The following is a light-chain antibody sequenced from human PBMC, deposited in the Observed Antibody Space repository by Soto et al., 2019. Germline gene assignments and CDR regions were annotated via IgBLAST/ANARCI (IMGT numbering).Light chain of an antibody. CDR2: DAS. V-gene: IGKV3D-20*02. CDR1: QSVSSSY. CDR3: QQRSSWIT. J-gene: IGKJ5*01. Sequence: ETVLTQSPGTLSLSPGDRATLSCRASQSVSSSYLAWYQQKPGQAPRLLIYDASRRATGIPDRFSGSGSGTDFTLTISSLQSEDFAVYYCQQRSSWITFGQGTRLEIK.